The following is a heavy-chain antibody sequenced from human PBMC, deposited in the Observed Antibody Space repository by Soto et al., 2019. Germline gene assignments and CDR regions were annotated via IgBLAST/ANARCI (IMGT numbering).Heavy chain of an antibody. CDR2: ISYDGSNK. CDR1: GFTFSSYA. CDR3: ASPSYYYDSSGSGAFDI. V-gene: IGHV3-30-3*01. J-gene: IGHJ3*02. D-gene: IGHD3-22*01. Sequence: GGSLRLSCAASGFTFSSYAMHWVRQAPGKGLEWVAVISYDGSNKYYADSVKGRFTISRDNSKNTLYLQMNSLRAEDTAVYYCASPSYYYDSSGSGAFDIWGQGTMVTVSS.